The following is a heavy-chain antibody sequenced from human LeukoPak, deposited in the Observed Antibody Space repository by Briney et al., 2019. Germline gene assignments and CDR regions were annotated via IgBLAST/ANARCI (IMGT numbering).Heavy chain of an antibody. J-gene: IGHJ4*02. Sequence: ASVKVSCKASGYTFTGYYMHWVRQAPGQGLEWMGRINPNSGGTNYAQKFQGRVTMTRDTSISTAYMELSRLRSDDTAVYYCASVVVVVAATDYWGQGTLVTVSS. CDR3: ASVVVVVAATDY. CDR2: INPNSGGT. D-gene: IGHD2-15*01. V-gene: IGHV1-2*06. CDR1: GYTFTGYY.